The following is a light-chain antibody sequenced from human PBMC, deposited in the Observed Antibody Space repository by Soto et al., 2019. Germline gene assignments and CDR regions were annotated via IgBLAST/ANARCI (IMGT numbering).Light chain of an antibody. J-gene: IGLJ2*01. V-gene: IGLV1-51*01. CDR2: DNN. CDR3: ATWDSSLSEVV. CDR1: RSNIGNDY. Sequence: QSVLTQSPSVSAAPGQKVTISCAGSRSNIGNDYVSWYQLVPRRAPKLLIYDNNKRPSGIPDRFSGSKSGTSATLGITGLQTGDEADYYCATWDSSLSEVVFGGGTKLTVL.